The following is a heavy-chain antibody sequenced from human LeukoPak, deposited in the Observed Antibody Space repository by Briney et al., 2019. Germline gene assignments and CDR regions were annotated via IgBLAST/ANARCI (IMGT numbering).Heavy chain of an antibody. CDR2: IYHGGDT. D-gene: IGHD6-19*01. CDR3: ASHVTVLGTRGFDY. V-gene: IGHV4-4*02. CDR1: GGSITSHSW. Sequence: SETLSLTCAVSGGSITSHSWWSWVRQPPGKGLEWIGEIYHGGDTNYDPSVKSRVTMSVDKSKNHFSLNLSSVTAADTAIYYCASHVTVLGTRGFDYWGQGILVTVSS. J-gene: IGHJ4*02.